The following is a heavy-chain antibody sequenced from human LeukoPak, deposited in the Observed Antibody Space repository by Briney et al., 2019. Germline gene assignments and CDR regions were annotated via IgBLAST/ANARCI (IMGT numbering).Heavy chain of an antibody. V-gene: IGHV4-39*01. CDR3: ARLGVSKYYDILTGYYPYGMDV. D-gene: IGHD3-9*01. Sequence: SETLSLTCTVSGXSISSSSYYWGWIRQPPGKGLEWIGSIYYSGSTYYNPSLKSRVTISVDTSKNQFSLKLSSVTAADTAVYYCARLGVSKYYDILTGYYPYGMDVWGQGTTVTVSS. J-gene: IGHJ6*02. CDR2: IYYSGST. CDR1: GXSISSSSYY.